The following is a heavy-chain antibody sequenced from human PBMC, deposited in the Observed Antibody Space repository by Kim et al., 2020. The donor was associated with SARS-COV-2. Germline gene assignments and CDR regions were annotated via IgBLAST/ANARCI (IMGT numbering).Heavy chain of an antibody. CDR2: IYHSGST. Sequence: SETLSLTCTVSGVSINNYYWSWIRQPPGKTLEWIGYIYHSGSTNYNPSLRSRVTMSVDTPKNQFSLKLNSVTAADTAVYYCARRAGGYSGSDYFDNWGQGTLVTVSS. CDR3: ARRAGGYSGSDYFDN. V-gene: IGHV4-59*01. CDR1: GVSINNYY. D-gene: IGHD3-10*01. J-gene: IGHJ4*02.